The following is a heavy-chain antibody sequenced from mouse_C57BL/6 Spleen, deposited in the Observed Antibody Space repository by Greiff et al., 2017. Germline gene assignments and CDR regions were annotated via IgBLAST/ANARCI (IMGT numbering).Heavy chain of an antibody. CDR1: GFTFSNYW. Sequence: EVKVEESGGGLVQPGGSMKLSCVASGFTFSNYWMNWVRQSPEKGLEWVAQLSLKSDNYATHYAESVKGRFTISRDDSKISVYLQMNNVRAKDTGMYYCTGIYYSKGGFAYWGQVTLVTVSA. D-gene: IGHD2-5*01. J-gene: IGHJ3*01. CDR2: LSLKSDNYAT. CDR3: TGIYYSKGGFAY. V-gene: IGHV6-3*01.